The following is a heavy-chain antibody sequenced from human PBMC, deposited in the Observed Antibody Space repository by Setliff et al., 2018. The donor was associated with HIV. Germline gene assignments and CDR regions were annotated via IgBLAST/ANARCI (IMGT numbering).Heavy chain of an antibody. CDR1: GGSISSSNYY. D-gene: IGHD7-27*01. J-gene: IGHJ6*03. V-gene: IGHV4-39*01. CDR2: IYKSGTT. Sequence: SETLSLTCTVSGGSISSSNYYWGWIRQPPGKGLELIGTIYKSGTTNYSSSLKSRVTTSADPSKNQFSLKLTSVTAADTAVYYCARHPTNWGSTGYYYYYMDVWGKGTTVTVSS. CDR3: ARHPTNWGSTGYYYYYMDV.